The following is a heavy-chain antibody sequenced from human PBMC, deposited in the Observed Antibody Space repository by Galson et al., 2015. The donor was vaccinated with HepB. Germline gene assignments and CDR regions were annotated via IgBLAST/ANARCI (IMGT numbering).Heavy chain of an antibody. Sequence: SVKVSCKASGYTFNNFGINWVRQAPGQGLEWMGWINTNTGNPTYAQGFTGRFVFSLDTSVSTANLQISSLKPEDTAVYFCARGGGYCTSAICHADYWGQGTLVTVSS. CDR2: INTNTGNP. CDR1: GYTFNNFG. D-gene: IGHD2-2*01. CDR3: ARGGGYCTSAICHADY. J-gene: IGHJ4*02. V-gene: IGHV7-4-1*02.